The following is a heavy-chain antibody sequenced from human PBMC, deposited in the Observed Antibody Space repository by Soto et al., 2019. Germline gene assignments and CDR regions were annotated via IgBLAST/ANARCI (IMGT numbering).Heavy chain of an antibody. Sequence: QVQLQESGPGLVKPSQTLSLTCIVSGGSISSGGYYWNWIRQHPGKGLEWIGYIYYTGSTYYNPSLRSLVTISVDTSKNQFSLKLSTVTAADTAVYYCARLACTGDRCYPSYFQHWGQGTLVTVSS. J-gene: IGHJ1*01. D-gene: IGHD2-8*02. CDR1: GGSISSGGYY. CDR2: IYYTGST. V-gene: IGHV4-31*01. CDR3: ARLACTGDRCYPSYFQH.